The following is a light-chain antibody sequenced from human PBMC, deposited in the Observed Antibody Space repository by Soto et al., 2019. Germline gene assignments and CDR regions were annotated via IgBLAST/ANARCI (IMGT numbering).Light chain of an antibody. CDR1: SSDVGHYNY. CDR3: CSYAGTYTFV. CDR2: DVS. Sequence: QSVLTQPRSGSGSPGQSVTISCAGTSSDVGHYNYVSWYQQHPGKAPKLIIYDVSQRPSGVPDRFSGSKSGNTASLTISGLQAEDEADYYCCSYAGTYTFVFVTGTKVTVL. V-gene: IGLV2-11*01. J-gene: IGLJ1*01.